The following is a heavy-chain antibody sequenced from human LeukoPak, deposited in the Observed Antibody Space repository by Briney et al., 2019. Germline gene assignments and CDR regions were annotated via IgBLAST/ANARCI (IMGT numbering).Heavy chain of an antibody. D-gene: IGHD6-19*01. CDR3: ARAGFYSGWYVVDF. J-gene: IGHJ4*01. V-gene: IGHV3-53*03. CDR1: GFTVSNNY. Sequence: GGSLRLSCAASGFTVSNNYMSWVRQRPGKGLDWVSVIYSGGNTYYADSVRGRFTISRDNSQNTLYLQMNSLRVDDTALYFCARAGFYSGWYVVDFWGHGTLVTVSS. CDR2: IYSGGNT.